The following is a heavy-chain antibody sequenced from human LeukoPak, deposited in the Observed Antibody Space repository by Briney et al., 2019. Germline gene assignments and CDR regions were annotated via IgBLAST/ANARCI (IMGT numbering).Heavy chain of an antibody. CDR2: ISSSGSTI. CDR3: ATGIAVAGSYYYYGMDV. V-gene: IGHV3-11*01. CDR1: GFTFSDYY. D-gene: IGHD6-19*01. J-gene: IGHJ6*02. Sequence: PGGSPRLSCAASGFTFSDYYMSWICQAPGKGLEWVSYISSSGSTIYYADSVKGRFTISRDNAKNSLYLQMNSLRAEDTAVYYCATGIAVAGSYYYYGMDVWGQGTTVTVSS.